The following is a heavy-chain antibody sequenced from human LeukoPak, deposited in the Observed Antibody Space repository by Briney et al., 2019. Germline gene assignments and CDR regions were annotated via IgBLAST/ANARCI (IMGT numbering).Heavy chain of an antibody. J-gene: IGHJ4*02. CDR3: ARDGGVYGSGSYFDY. CDR2: ISHDERTI. D-gene: IGHD3-10*01. V-gene: IGHV3-30*03. CDR1: GFSFSDYS. Sequence: PGRSLRLSCAASGFSFSDYSMHWVRQAPGEGLDWVAVISHDERTIYYADSVKGRFTISRDNSKNTLYLQMNSLRAEDTAVYYCARDGGVYGSGSYFDYWGQGTLVTVSS.